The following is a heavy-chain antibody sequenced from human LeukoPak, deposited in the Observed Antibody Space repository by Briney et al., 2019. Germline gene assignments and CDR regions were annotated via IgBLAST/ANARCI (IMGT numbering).Heavy chain of an antibody. Sequence: PPQTLSLTCTVSGGSISSGSYYWSWIRQPAGKGLEWIGRIYTSGSTNYNPSLKSRVTISVDTSKNQFSLKLSSVTAADTAVYYCAREVWIFGVVIRNWFDPWGQGTLVTVSS. CDR1: GGSISSGSYY. CDR3: AREVWIFGVVIRNWFDP. V-gene: IGHV4-61*02. D-gene: IGHD3-3*01. CDR2: IYTSGST. J-gene: IGHJ5*02.